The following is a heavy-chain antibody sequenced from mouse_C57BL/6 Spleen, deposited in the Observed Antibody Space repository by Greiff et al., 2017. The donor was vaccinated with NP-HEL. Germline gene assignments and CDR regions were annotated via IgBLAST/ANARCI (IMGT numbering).Heavy chain of an antibody. J-gene: IGHJ4*01. Sequence: EVQLQQSGAELVRPGASVKLSCTASGFNIKDDYMHWVKQRPEQGLEWIGWIDPENGDTEYASKFQGKATITADTYSNTAYLQLSSLTSEDTAVYYCTTGAMDYWGQGTSVTVSS. CDR2: IDPENGDT. CDR1: GFNIKDDY. V-gene: IGHV14-4*01. CDR3: TTGAMDY.